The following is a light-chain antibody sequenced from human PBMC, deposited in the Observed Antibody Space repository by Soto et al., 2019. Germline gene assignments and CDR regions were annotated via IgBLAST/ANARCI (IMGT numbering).Light chain of an antibody. Sequence: EIVLTQSPATLSLSPGERATLSCRASQSIGRCLAWYQHKPGQAPRLLIYDASNRATGIPARFSASGSETDFTLTISSLEPEDFAVYYCQQRSSRPRTFGQGTKVDIK. J-gene: IGKJ1*01. CDR1: QSIGRC. CDR3: QQRSSRPRT. CDR2: DAS. V-gene: IGKV3-11*01.